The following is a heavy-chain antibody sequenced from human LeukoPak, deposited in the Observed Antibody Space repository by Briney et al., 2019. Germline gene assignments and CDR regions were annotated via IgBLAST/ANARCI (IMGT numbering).Heavy chain of an antibody. CDR2: IYTNGST. J-gene: IGHJ6*02. V-gene: IGHV4-61*02. CDR1: GGSISSGSYY. D-gene: IGHD3-10*01. Sequence: SQTLSLTCTVSGGSISSGSYYWSWIRQPAGKGLEWIGRIYTNGSTNYNPSLKKRVTISVDTSKNQFSLKLSSVTAADTAVYYCAREGMVRGVIKGYYYYGMDVWGQGTTVTVSS. CDR3: AREGMVRGVIKGYYYYGMDV.